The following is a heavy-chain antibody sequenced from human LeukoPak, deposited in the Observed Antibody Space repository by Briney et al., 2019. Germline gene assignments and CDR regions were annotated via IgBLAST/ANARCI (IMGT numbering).Heavy chain of an antibody. Sequence: SETLSLTCAVYGGSFSGYYWSWIRQPPGKGLEWIGEINHSGSTNYNPSLKSRVTISVDTSKNQFSLKLSSVTAADTAVYYCARLILTGYLYFDYWGQGTLVTVSS. J-gene: IGHJ4*02. CDR2: INHSGST. CDR3: ARLILTGYLYFDY. D-gene: IGHD3-9*01. V-gene: IGHV4-34*01. CDR1: GGSFSGYY.